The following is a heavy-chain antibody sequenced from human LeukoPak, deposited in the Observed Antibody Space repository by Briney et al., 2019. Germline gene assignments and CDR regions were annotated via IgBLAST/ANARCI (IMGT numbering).Heavy chain of an antibody. D-gene: IGHD3-22*01. Sequence: GGSLILSCAASGFTFSNYNMNWVRQAPGKGLECVSSIRSSSSYIYYADSVKGRFTISRDNAKNSLYLQMNSLRAEDTAVYYCARIHSLYYYDSSGYGAFDIWGQGTMVTVSS. CDR2: IRSSSSYI. CDR1: GFTFSNYN. V-gene: IGHV3-21*01. CDR3: ARIHSLYYYDSSGYGAFDI. J-gene: IGHJ3*02.